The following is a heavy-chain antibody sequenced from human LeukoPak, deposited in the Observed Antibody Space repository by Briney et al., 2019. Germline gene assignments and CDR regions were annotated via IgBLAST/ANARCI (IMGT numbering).Heavy chain of an antibody. Sequence: GGSLRLSCAASGFTFSSYSMNWVRHRPGQGLELVSYISSNSSTIYYADSVKGRFTISRDNAKNSLYLQMNSLRAEDTAVYYCARLSAGTMIVVGGGAFDIWGQGTMVTVSS. V-gene: IGHV3-48*01. CDR3: ARLSAGTMIVVGGGAFDI. J-gene: IGHJ3*02. D-gene: IGHD3-22*01. CDR1: GFTFSSYS. CDR2: ISSNSSTI.